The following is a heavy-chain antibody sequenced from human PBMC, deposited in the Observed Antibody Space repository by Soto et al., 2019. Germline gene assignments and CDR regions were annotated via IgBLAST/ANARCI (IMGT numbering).Heavy chain of an antibody. V-gene: IGHV4-59*04. CDR1: GGSISSYY. D-gene: IGHD6-19*01. CDR3: ARHDGFSSGWIFDY. J-gene: IGHJ4*01. Sequence: SETLSLTCTVSGGSISSYYWSWIRQPPGKGLEWIGYIYYHGNTYSNPSLKSRVTISVDTSNNQLSLKLRSVTAADTAVYYCARHDGFSSGWIFDYWGHGTLVTVSS. CDR2: IYYHGNT.